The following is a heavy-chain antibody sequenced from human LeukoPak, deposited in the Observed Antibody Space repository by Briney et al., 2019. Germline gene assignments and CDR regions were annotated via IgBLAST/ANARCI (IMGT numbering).Heavy chain of an antibody. CDR2: ISAYIGNT. CDR1: GYTFTSYG. J-gene: IGHJ6*04. CDR3: ARDRIAVAGTNYYYGMDV. Sequence: ASVKVSCKASGYTFTSYGISWVRQAPGQGLEWMGWISAYIGNTNYAQKLQGRVTMTTDTSTSTAYMELRSLRSDDTAVYYCARDRIAVAGTNYYYGMDVWGKGTTVTVSS. D-gene: IGHD6-19*01. V-gene: IGHV1-18*04.